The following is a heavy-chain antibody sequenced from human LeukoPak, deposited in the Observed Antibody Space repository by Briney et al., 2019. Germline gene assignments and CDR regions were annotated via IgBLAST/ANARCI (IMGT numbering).Heavy chain of an antibody. J-gene: IGHJ4*02. CDR1: GFTFSRDW. Sequence: GGSLRLSCAASGFTFSRDWMHWVRQAPGKGPVWVSLISDDGSITTYADSVTGRFTISRDNAKSTMFLQMNRLRAEDTSVYFCARRYYDTNVYARHFEHWGQGILVTVSS. V-gene: IGHV3-74*03. CDR3: ARRYYDTNVYARHFEH. D-gene: IGHD3-22*01. CDR2: ISDDGSIT.